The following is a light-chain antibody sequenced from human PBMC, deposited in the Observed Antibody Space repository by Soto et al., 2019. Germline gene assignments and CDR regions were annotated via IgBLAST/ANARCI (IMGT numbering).Light chain of an antibody. Sequence: QSVLTQPPSVSGAPGQRVTISCTGSSSNIGAGYDVHWYQQLPGTAPKLIIYGTTNRPSGVPERFSGSKSGTSASLAITGLQAEDEADYYCQSYDGTLSGSYVFGGGTKVTVL. V-gene: IGLV1-40*01. CDR3: QSYDGTLSGSYV. CDR1: SSNIGAGYD. J-gene: IGLJ1*01. CDR2: GTT.